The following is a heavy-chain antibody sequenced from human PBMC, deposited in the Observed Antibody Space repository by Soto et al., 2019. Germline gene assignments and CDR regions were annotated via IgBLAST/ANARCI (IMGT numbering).Heavy chain of an antibody. Sequence: QVQLQESGPGLVKPSQTLSLTCTVSGGSISSGDYYWSWIRQPPGKGLEWIGYIYYRGSTYYNPALKSRVTISVDTSKNQFSLKLSSVTAADTAVYYCASNSCGYTFYDYWGQGTLVTVSS. CDR1: GGSISSGDYY. CDR3: ASNSCGYTFYDY. CDR2: IYYRGST. J-gene: IGHJ4*02. V-gene: IGHV4-30-4*01. D-gene: IGHD5-18*01.